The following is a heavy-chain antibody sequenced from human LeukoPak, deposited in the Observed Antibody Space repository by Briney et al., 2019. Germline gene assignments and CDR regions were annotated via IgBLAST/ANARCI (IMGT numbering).Heavy chain of an antibody. Sequence: PGGSLRLSCAASGFTFSSYGMHWVRQAPGKGLEWVAVIWYDGSNTYYADSVKGRFTISRDNSKNTLYLQMNSLRAEDTAVYYCARERGYSGRYYGMDVWGQGTTVTVSS. CDR2: IWYDGSNT. D-gene: IGHD5-12*01. CDR3: ARERGYSGRYYGMDV. J-gene: IGHJ6*02. V-gene: IGHV3-33*01. CDR1: GFTFSSYG.